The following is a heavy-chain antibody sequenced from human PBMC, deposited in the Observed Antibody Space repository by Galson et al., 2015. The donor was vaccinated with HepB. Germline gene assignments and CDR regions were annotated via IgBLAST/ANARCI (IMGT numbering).Heavy chain of an antibody. CDR2: INPSGGST. J-gene: IGHJ4*02. D-gene: IGHD1-26*01. CDR3: ARVRVGATTGPRSACFDY. CDR1: GYTFTSYY. V-gene: IGHV1-46*01. Sequence: SVTVSCKASGYTFTSYYMHWVRQAPGQGLEWMGIINPSGGSTSYAQKFQGRVTMTRDTSTSTVYMELSSLRSEDTAVYYCARVRVGATTGPRSACFDYWGQGALVTVAS.